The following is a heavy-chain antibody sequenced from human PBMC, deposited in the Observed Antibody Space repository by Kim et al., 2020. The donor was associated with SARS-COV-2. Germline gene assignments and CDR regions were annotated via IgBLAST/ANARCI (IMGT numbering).Heavy chain of an antibody. CDR3: AKDLRTTQTTSRPGY. V-gene: IGHV3-30*18. Sequence: GGSLRLSCAASGFTFSSYGMHWVRQAPGKGLEWVAGISYDETKEYYGYSVKGRFAVSRDNSKNTLYLQMNSLRAEDTAVYFCAKDLRTTQTTSRPGYWGQGILVTVSA. CDR2: ISYDETKE. J-gene: IGHJ4*02. D-gene: IGHD4-17*01. CDR1: GFTFSSYG.